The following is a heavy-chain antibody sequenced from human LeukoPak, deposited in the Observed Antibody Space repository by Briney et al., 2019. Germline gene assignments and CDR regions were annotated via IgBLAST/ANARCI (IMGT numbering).Heavy chain of an antibody. V-gene: IGHV1-2*02. CDR2: MNPNTGTT. CDR3: ARDLAMYSPDLDY. D-gene: IGHD1-26*01. CDR1: GYTFTGHY. Sequence: ASVKVSCKASGYTFTGHYMQWVRQAPGQGLEWMGWMNPNTGTTTFAQNFQGRVTMTRDTSINTAYMEVSRLRSDDTAVFYCARDLAMYSPDLDYWGQGTLVTVSS. J-gene: IGHJ4*02.